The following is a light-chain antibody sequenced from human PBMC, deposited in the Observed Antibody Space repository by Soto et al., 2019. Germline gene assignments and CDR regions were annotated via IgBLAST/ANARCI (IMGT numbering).Light chain of an antibody. CDR2: AAS. CDR1: QSISNY. Sequence: DIQMTQSPSSLSASVGDRVTITCRASQSISNYLNWYQQKPGKAPKLLMYAASSLQSGVPSRFSGSGSGTDFTLTSSRLQHEDFANYYWQQSYSTPRTFGQGTKVEIK. CDR3: QQSYSTPRT. V-gene: IGKV1-39*01. J-gene: IGKJ1*01.